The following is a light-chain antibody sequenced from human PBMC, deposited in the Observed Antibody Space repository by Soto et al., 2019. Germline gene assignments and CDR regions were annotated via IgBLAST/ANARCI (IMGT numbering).Light chain of an antibody. J-gene: IGLJ1*01. V-gene: IGLV1-47*01. CDR1: SSNIGNNY. Sequence: QSVLTQPPSVSAAPGQKVTISCSGSSSNIGNNYVSWYQQLPGTAPKLLIYRNNERPSGVPDRFSGSKSGTSASLAISGLRSEDEADYYCAAWDDSLSAYVFGTGTKVTVL. CDR2: RNN. CDR3: AAWDDSLSAYV.